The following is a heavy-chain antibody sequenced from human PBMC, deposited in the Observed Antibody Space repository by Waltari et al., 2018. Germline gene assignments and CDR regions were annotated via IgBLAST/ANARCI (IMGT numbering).Heavy chain of an antibody. J-gene: IGHJ6*02. V-gene: IGHV4-34*01. CDR1: GGSFSGYY. CDR3: ARGPTRIAAAAYYYYYYGMDV. D-gene: IGHD6-13*01. CDR2: INHSGST. Sequence: QVQLQQWGAGLLKPSETLSLTCAVYGGSFSGYYWSWIRQPPGKGLEWIGEINHSGSTNYSPSLKSRVTISVDTSKNQFSLKLSSVTAADTAVYYCARGPTRIAAAAYYYYYYGMDVWGQGTTVTVSS.